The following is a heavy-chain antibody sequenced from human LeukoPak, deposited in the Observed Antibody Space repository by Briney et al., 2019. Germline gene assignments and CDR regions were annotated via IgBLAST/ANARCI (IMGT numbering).Heavy chain of an antibody. CDR3: ARGCAPQPLVDEDWYFDL. J-gene: IGHJ2*01. CDR2: IYPGDSDT. V-gene: IGHV5-51*01. CDR1: GYSFTNYW. Sequence: PGESLKISCKGSGYSFTNYWIGWVRQMPGKGLEWMGIIYPGDSDTRYSPSFRGQVTISADKSISTAYLQWSSLKASDTAMYYCARGCAPQPLVDEDWYFDLWGRGTLVTVSS. D-gene: IGHD2-15*01.